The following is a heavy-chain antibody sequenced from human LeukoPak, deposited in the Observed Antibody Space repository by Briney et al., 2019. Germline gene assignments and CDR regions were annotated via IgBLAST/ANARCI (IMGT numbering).Heavy chain of an antibody. CDR2: ISTTNSYI. Sequence: GGSLRLSCVVSGFTFSAYNMNWVRQAPGKGLEWVSSISTTNSYIYYADSVTGRFTISRDNAKNSLYLQMNSLRAEDTAVYYCARDLVVINPSLDYWGQGTLVTVSS. V-gene: IGHV3-21*01. CDR3: ARDLVVINPSLDY. J-gene: IGHJ4*02. D-gene: IGHD3-22*01. CDR1: GFTFSAYN.